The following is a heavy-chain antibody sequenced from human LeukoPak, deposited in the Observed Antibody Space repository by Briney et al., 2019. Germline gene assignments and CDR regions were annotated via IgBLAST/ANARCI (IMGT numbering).Heavy chain of an antibody. D-gene: IGHD4-11*01. V-gene: IGHV1-69*02. CDR2: IIPILGIA. CDR3: ARKLGSNIDY. CDR1: GGTFSSYT. Sequence: SVKVSCKASGGTFSSYTISWVRQAPGQGLGWMGRIIPILGIANYAQKFQGRVTITADKSTSTAYMELSSLRSEDAAVYYCARKLGSNIDYWGQGTLVTVSS. J-gene: IGHJ4*02.